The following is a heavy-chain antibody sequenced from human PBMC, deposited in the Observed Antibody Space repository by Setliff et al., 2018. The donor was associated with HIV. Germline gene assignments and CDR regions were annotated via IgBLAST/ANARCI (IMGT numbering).Heavy chain of an antibody. CDR2: IYYSGST. Sequence: PSETLSLTCTVSGGSVNSGDYYWSWIRQHPGKGLEWIGYIYYSGSTFYNPSLKSRGVISMETSKNQFSLKLNSVSAADTAVYYCAREVRGAQLYYFDYWGQGALVTVSS. CDR1: GGSVNSGDYY. J-gene: IGHJ4*02. V-gene: IGHV4-31*03. CDR3: AREVRGAQLYYFDY. D-gene: IGHD3-10*01.